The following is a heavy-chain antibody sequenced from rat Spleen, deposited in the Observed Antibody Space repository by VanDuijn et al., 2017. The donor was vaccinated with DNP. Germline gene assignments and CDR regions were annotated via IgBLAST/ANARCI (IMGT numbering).Heavy chain of an antibody. J-gene: IGHJ2*01. V-gene: IGHV5-46*01. Sequence: EVQVIESGGGFVQPGGSMKLSCEASGFTFRSFPMAWVRQAPTKGLEWVATFSTIGDDTFYRDSVKGRFTISRDNAKSTLYLQMDSLRSEDTATYYCTTGDYDGSYYYYFDYWGQGVMVTVSS. CDR2: FSTIGDDT. CDR1: GFTFRSFP. CDR3: TTGDYDGSYYYYFDY. D-gene: IGHD1-12*02.